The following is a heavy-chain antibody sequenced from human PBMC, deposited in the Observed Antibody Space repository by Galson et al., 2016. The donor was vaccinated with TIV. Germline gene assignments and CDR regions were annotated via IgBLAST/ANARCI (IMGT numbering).Heavy chain of an antibody. D-gene: IGHD1-14*01. CDR3: ARDHPLSPFFIAYPGNPYHGLDV. Sequence: ETLSLTCGVSGPSINSGSFWGWNRQPPGQGLEWIGSIPHSGAAYYRPPHIRRVIISVATSNNHSSLTLISVTTADPAVYYCARDHPLSPFFIAYPGNPYHGLDVWGQGTAVTVSS. V-gene: IGHV4-38-2*02. CDR2: IPHSGAA. J-gene: IGHJ6*02. CDR1: GPSINSGSF.